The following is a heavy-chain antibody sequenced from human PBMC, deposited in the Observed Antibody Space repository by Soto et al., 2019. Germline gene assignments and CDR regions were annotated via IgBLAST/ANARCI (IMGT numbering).Heavy chain of an antibody. CDR2: ISERGDTT. D-gene: IGHD1-1*01. CDR1: GFTIGRNA. V-gene: IGHV3-23*01. Sequence: GSLRLSCAASGFTIGRNAMYWVRQAPGKGLEWVSGISERGDTTHYADSVKGRFTISRDTSKNTLYLQMNTLRADDTAVYYCAKDKPGTTSFDYWGQGTLVTVSS. J-gene: IGHJ4*02. CDR3: AKDKPGTTSFDY.